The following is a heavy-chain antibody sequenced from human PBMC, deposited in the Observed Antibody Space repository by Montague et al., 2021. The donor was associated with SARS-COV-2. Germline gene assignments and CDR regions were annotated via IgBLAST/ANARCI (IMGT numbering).Heavy chain of an antibody. V-gene: IGHV4-39*01. J-gene: IGHJ5*02. CDR2: IFYRGNT. CDR1: GGSINNTSYY. CDR3: ARLTTSGSIA. Sequence: SETLSLTCTVSGGSINNTSYYWGWIRQPPGKGLEWIGSIFYRGNTHYNASLKSRVTVSVDTSKNQFALNPTSVTAADTALYSCARLTTSGSIAWGQGTLVTVSS. D-gene: IGHD6-19*01.